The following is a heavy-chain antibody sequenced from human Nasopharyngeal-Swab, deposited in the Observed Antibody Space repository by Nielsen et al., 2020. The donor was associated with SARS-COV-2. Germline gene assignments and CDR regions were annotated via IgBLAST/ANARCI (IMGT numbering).Heavy chain of an antibody. D-gene: IGHD3-3*01. CDR2: IIPIFGTA. CDR1: GGTFSSYA. J-gene: IGHJ5*02. CDR3: ARNPGYYDFWSGYPNWFDP. Sequence: SVKVSCKASGGTFSSYAISWGRQAPGQGLEGRGGIIPIFGTANYAQKFQGRVTITADESTSTAYMELSRLRSEDTAVYYCARNPGYYDFWSGYPNWFDPWGQGTLVTVSS. V-gene: IGHV1-69*13.